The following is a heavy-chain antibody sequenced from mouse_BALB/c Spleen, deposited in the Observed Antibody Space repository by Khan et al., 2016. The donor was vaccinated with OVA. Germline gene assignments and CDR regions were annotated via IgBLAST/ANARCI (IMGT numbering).Heavy chain of an antibody. CDR2: ISYSGRT. CDR1: GYSITSDYA. V-gene: IGHV3-2*02. Sequence: EVQLQESGPGLVKPSQSLSLTCTVTGYSITSDYAWNWIRQFPGNKLEWMGYISYSGRTSYNPSLKSRISITRDTSKNQFFLQLNSVTTEDTATYYCARSVTITTVVATDFDYWGQSTTLTGSS. CDR3: ARSVTITTVVATDFDY. D-gene: IGHD1-1*01. J-gene: IGHJ2*01.